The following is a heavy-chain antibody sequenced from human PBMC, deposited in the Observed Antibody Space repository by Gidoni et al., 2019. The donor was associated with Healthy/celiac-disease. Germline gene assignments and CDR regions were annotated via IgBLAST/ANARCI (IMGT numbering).Heavy chain of an antibody. CDR1: GFTFSSYA. CDR2: ISSNGGST. Sequence: EVQLVESGGGLVQPGGSLRLSCSASGFTFSSYAMHWVRQAPGKGLEYVSAISSNGGSTYYADSVKGRFTISRDNSKNTLYLQMSSLRAEDTAVYYCVKDMEYYDFWSGLKFDPWGQGTLVTVSS. V-gene: IGHV3-64D*08. D-gene: IGHD3-3*01. CDR3: VKDMEYYDFWSGLKFDP. J-gene: IGHJ5*02.